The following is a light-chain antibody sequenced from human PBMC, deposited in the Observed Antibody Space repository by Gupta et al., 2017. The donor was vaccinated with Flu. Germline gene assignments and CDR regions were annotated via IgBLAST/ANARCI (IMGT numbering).Light chain of an antibody. V-gene: IGLV2-14*01. CDR3: SSPTNSGTVYA. J-gene: IGLJ1*01. CDR1: SGDGGANKY. CDR2: EVS. Sequence: QSALTHPSSVAASTGQPITISCTATSGDGGANKYVSWYHQHPVKVPKVIIFEVSNRPSGVSKRVSGTKSGNTASLPITGLQAEDEADYYCSSPTNSGTVYAFGTGTKVTVL.